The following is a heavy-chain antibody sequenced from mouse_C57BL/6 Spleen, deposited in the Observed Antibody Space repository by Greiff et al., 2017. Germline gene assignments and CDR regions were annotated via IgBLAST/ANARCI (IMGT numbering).Heavy chain of an antibody. J-gene: IGHJ4*01. V-gene: IGHV1-9*01. Sequence: QVQLQQSGAELMKPGASVKLSCKATGYTFTGSWIKWVKQRPGNGLEWIGEIFPGDGSTNYNGKFKGKATFTADTSSNTAYMQLSSLTTEDSAIYYCARASNYKWNYAIDYWGQGTSVTVSA. CDR2: IFPGDGST. CDR3: ARASNYKWNYAIDY. D-gene: IGHD2-5*01. CDR1: GYTFTGSW.